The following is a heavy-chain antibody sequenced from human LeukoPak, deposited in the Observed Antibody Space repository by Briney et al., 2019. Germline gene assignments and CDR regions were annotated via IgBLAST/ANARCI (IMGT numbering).Heavy chain of an antibody. V-gene: IGHV1-2*02. J-gene: IGHJ4*02. CDR2: MNPNSGDT. CDR3: ARVIGGYYDSSGSFDY. D-gene: IGHD3-22*01. CDR1: GYTFTGYY. Sequence: GASVKVSCKASGYTFTGYYIHWVRQAPGQGLDWMGWMNPNSGDTKYAQKLQGRVTMTTDTSTSTAYMELRSLRSDDTAVYYCARVIGGYYDSSGSFDYWGQGTLVTVSS.